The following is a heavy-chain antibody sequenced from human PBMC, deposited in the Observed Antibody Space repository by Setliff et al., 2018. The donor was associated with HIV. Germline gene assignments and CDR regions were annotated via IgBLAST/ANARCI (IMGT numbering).Heavy chain of an antibody. V-gene: IGHV3-21*01. J-gene: IGHJ4*02. CDR2: ISSTGAYT. D-gene: IGHD2-2*01. CDR1: GFVFSDHS. Sequence: PGGSLRLSCAASGFVFSDHSLHWVRQAPGEGLEWLSYISSTGAYTHYADSLKGRFTISRDNAKKSVWLQMNSLGAEDTAVYYCARLPGYCSSSSCYGYLDYWGPGTLVTVSS. CDR3: ARLPGYCSSSSCYGYLDY.